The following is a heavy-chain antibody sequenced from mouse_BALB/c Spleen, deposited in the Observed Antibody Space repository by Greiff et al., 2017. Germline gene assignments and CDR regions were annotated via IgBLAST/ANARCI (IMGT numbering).Heavy chain of an antibody. CDR2: IDPSDSYT. D-gene: IGHD1-1*01. Sequence: QVQLQQSGAELVKPGASVKLSCKASGYTFTSYWMHWVKQRPGQGLEWIGEIDPSDSYTNYNQKFKGKATLTVDKSSSTAYMQLSSLTSEDSAVYYCANYYGSSPWFAYWGQGTLVTVSA. J-gene: IGHJ3*01. V-gene: IGHV1-69*02. CDR3: ANYYGSSPWFAY. CDR1: GYTFTSYW.